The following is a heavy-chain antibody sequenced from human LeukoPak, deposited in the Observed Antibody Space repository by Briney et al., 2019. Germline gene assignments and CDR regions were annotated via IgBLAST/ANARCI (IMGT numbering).Heavy chain of an antibody. CDR2: INPSGGST. Sequence: ASVKVSCKASGYTFTSYYMHWVRQAPGQGLEWMGIINPSGGSTSYAQKFQGRVTMTRDTSTSTVYMELSSLRSEDTAVYYCAREDCSSTSCYLIGWFDPWGQGTRVTVSS. V-gene: IGHV1-46*03. CDR1: GYTFTSYY. CDR3: AREDCSSTSCYLIGWFDP. J-gene: IGHJ5*02. D-gene: IGHD2-2*01.